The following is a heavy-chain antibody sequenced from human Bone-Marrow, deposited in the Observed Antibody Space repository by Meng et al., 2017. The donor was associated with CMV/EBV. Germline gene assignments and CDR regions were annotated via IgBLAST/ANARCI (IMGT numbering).Heavy chain of an antibody. CDR2: ISWNSGSI. V-gene: IGHV3-9*01. CDR1: GFTFDDYA. Sequence: SLKISCAASGFTFDDYAMHWVRQAPGKGLEWVSGISWNSGSIGYADSVKGRFTISRDNAKNSLYLQMNSLRAEDTALYYCAKAHNADPSWGQGTLVTVSS. J-gene: IGHJ5*02. CDR3: AKAHNADPS. D-gene: IGHD1-1*01.